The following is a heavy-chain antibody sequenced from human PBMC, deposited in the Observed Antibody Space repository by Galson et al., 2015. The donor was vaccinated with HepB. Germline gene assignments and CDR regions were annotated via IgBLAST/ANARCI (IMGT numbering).Heavy chain of an antibody. D-gene: IGHD2-2*01. CDR1: GFTFSSYA. CDR3: AKDPRSSRGDY. V-gene: IGHV3-23*01. CDR2: ISGSGGTT. J-gene: IGHJ4*02. Sequence: SLRLSCAASGFTFSSYAMSWVRQAPGKGLEWVSGISGSGGTTYNVDSVKGRFTISRDNSKNTLYLQMNSLRADDTAVYYCAKDPRSSRGDYWGQGTLVTVSS.